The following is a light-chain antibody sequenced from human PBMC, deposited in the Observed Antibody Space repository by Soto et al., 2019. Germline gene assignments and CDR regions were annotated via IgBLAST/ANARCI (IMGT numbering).Light chain of an antibody. CDR2: EVT. CDR3: SSYTSRRTQA. Sequence: QSALTQPASVSASPGQSITISCTGTSSDVGDYDYVSWYQQHPGKAPKLMIYEVTNRPSGVSNRFSGSKSGNTASLTISGLQAEDEADYYCSSYTSRRTQAFGTGTKVTVL. CDR1: SSDVGDYDY. V-gene: IGLV2-14*01. J-gene: IGLJ1*01.